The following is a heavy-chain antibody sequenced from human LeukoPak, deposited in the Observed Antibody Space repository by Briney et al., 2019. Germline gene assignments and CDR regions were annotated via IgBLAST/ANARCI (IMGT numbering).Heavy chain of an antibody. CDR2: IYYSGST. CDR1: GGSMNSSGYY. V-gene: IGHV4-39*01. CDR3: ARLSVSSWISDY. J-gene: IGHJ4*02. Sequence: PSETLSLIFTVSGGSMNSSGYYVGWVRQPPGKGLEWIGSIYYSGSTYYNPSHKSRVTISVDQSKNMFSLQLRSVTAEDTTVHYCARLSVSSWISDYWGQGTLVTVSS. D-gene: IGHD6-13*01.